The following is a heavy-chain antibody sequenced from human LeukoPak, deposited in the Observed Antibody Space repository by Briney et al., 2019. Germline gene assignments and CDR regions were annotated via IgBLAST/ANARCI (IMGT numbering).Heavy chain of an antibody. J-gene: IGHJ4*02. V-gene: IGHV4-59*01. CDR1: GGSISSYY. CDR3: ANSRYSYGFDY. Sequence: SETLSLTCTVSGGSISSYYWSWIRQPPGKGLEWIGYIYYDGYTNYNPSLKGRVTISIDTSKTQFSLRLSSVTAADTAVYFCANSRYSYGFDYWGQGALVTVSS. CDR2: IYYDGYT. D-gene: IGHD5-18*01.